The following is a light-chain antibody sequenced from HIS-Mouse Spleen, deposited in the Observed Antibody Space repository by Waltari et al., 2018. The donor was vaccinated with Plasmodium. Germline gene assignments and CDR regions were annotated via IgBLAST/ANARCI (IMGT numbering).Light chain of an antibody. V-gene: IGLV3-19*01. Sequence: SSELTQDPAVSVALGHTVRITCQGASLRSYYASWYQQKPGQAPVLVIYGKNNRPSGIPDRFAGSSSGNTASVTITGAQAEDEADYYCNSRDSSGNHQVFGGGTKLTVL. CDR3: NSRDSSGNHQV. J-gene: IGLJ3*02. CDR1: SLRSYY. CDR2: GKN.